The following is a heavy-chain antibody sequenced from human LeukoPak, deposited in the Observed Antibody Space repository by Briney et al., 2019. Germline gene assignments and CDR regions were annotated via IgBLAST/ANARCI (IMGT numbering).Heavy chain of an antibody. CDR2: MSYDGFNK. J-gene: IGHJ3*02. CDR3: ARVVDAFDI. CDR1: GFTFSSYA. Sequence: QPGGSLRLSCAASGFTFSSYAMHWVRQSLGKGLEWVAVMSYDGFNKYYADSVKGRFTISRDNAKNSLYLQMNSLRAEDTAVYYCARVVDAFDIWGQGTMVTVSS. V-gene: IGHV3-30*03.